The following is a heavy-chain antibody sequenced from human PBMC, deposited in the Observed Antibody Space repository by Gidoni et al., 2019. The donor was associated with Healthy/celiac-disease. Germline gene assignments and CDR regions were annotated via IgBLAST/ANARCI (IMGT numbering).Heavy chain of an antibody. CDR3: ARAPGLVRITDY. J-gene: IGHJ4*02. Sequence: QVQLVESGGGLVKPGGSLRLPCAASGFPFSDYYMSWIRQAPGKGLEWVSYISSSSSYTNYADSVKGRFTISRDNAKNSLYLQMNSLRAEDTAVYYCARAPGLVRITDYWGQGTLVTVSS. CDR2: ISSSSSYT. D-gene: IGHD6-19*01. CDR1: GFPFSDYY. V-gene: IGHV3-11*06.